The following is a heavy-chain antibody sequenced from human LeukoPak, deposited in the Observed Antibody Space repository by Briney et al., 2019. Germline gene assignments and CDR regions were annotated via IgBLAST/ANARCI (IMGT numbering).Heavy chain of an antibody. CDR2: ISYDGSNK. CDR3: AKDKMAYSTSSWDY. V-gene: IGHV3-30-3*01. J-gene: IGHJ4*02. Sequence: GRSLRLSCAASGFTFSSYAMHWVRQAPGKGLEWVAVISYDGSNKYYADSVKGRFTISRDNSKNTLYLQMNSLRAEDTAVYYCAKDKMAYSTSSWDYWGQGTLVTVSS. D-gene: IGHD6-6*01. CDR1: GFTFSSYA.